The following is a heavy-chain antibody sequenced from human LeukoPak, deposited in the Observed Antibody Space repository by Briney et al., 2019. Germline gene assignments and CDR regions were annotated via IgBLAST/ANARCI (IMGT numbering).Heavy chain of an antibody. Sequence: KASETLSLTCTVSGGSISSSSYYWGWIRQPPGKGLEWIGSIYYSGSTYYNPSLKSRVTISVDTSKNQFSLKLSSVTAAGTAVYYCARLWRAGGWYGISGFDYWGQGTLVTVSS. CDR2: IYYSGST. J-gene: IGHJ4*02. V-gene: IGHV4-39*01. CDR1: GGSISSSSYY. D-gene: IGHD6-19*01. CDR3: ARLWRAGGWYGISGFDY.